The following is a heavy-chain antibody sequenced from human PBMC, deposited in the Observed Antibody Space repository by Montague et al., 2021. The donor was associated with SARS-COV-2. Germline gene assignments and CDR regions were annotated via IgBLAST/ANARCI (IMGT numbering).Heavy chain of an antibody. V-gene: IGHV4-39*01. D-gene: IGHD6-13*01. CDR1: GGSISSGTYY. CDR2: INYSGKT. J-gene: IGHJ2*01. Sequence: SETLSLTCTVSGGSISSGTYYWGWVRQPPGKGLEWIGTINYSGKTYYNPSLKSRVTISVDTSKNQFSLKVTSVTAADTAVYYCARRAQLQLSWFFDLWGRGTLVTVSS. CDR3: ARRAQLQLSWFFDL.